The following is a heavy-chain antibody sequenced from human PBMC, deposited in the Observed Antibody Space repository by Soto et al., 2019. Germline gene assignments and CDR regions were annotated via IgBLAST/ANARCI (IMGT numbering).Heavy chain of an antibody. Sequence: KPSETLSLTCTVSGGSISSYYWSWIRQPPGKGLEWIGYLYYSGITNYNPSVKRRVSISVDTSKNQFSLNLSSVTAADTAVYYCTRDGDGRMTTNPYYYYGMDVWGPGITVTVSS. CDR3: TRDGDGRMTTNPYYYYGMDV. CDR2: LYYSGIT. V-gene: IGHV4-59*01. CDR1: GGSISSYY. D-gene: IGHD2-21*02. J-gene: IGHJ6*02.